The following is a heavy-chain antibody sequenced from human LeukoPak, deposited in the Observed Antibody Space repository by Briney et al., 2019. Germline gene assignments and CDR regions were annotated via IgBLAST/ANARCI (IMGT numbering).Heavy chain of an antibody. CDR3: VRHHTRGLAVALIDC. V-gene: IGHV4-39*01. CDR2: IYYDEKT. J-gene: IGHJ4*02. Sequence: SETLSLTCSVSGASISNTPYYSGWIRQPPGKGLEWVGSIYYDEKTYYNPSLKSRVTISVDTSKIQFSLRLSSVTAADTAVYYCVRHHTRGLAVALIDCWGQGTPITVSS. CDR1: GASISNTPYY. D-gene: IGHD6-19*01.